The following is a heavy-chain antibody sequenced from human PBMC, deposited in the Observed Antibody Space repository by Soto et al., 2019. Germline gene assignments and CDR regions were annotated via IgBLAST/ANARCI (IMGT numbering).Heavy chain of an antibody. V-gene: IGHV5-10-1*01. J-gene: IGHJ3*02. CDR3: AEGPHYHDSSGDDAFDI. D-gene: IGHD3-22*01. Sequence: LGESLKISCKGSGYSFTSYWISWVRQMPGKGLEWMGRIDPSDSYTNYSPSFQGHVTISADKSISTAYLQWSSLKASDTAMYYCAEGPHYHDSSGDDAFDIWGQGTMVTVSS. CDR1: GYSFTSYW. CDR2: IDPSDSYT.